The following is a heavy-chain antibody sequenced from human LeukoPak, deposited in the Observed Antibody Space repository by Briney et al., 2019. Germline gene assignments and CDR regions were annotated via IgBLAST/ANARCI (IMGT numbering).Heavy chain of an antibody. CDR3: ARARDPGIFNRVVDF. D-gene: IGHD3-3*01. CDR1: GASISNYY. Sequence: PSETLSLTCTVSGASISNYYWSWIRQPPGKGLEWIGYIYYSGSTYHNPSLKSRVTISVDTSKNQSSLKLSSVTAADTAVYYCARARDPGIFNRVVDFWGQGTLVTVSS. V-gene: IGHV4-59*01. CDR2: IYYSGST. J-gene: IGHJ4*02.